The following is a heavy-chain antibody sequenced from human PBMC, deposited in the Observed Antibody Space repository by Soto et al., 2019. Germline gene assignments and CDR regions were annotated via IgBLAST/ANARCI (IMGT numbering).Heavy chain of an antibody. CDR3: ARVVDTAMVTSPDYYYYGMDV. V-gene: IGHV1-69*06. CDR1: GGTFSSYA. J-gene: IGHJ6*02. CDR2: IIPIFGTA. Sequence: SVKVSCKASGGTFSSYAISWVRQAPGHGLEWMGGIIPIFGTANYAQKFQGRATITADKSTSRAYMELSSLRSEDTAVYYCARVVDTAMVTSPDYYYYGMDVWGQGTTVTVSS. D-gene: IGHD5-18*01.